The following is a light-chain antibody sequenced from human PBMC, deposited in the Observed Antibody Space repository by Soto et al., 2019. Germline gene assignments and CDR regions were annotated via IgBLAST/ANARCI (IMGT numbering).Light chain of an antibody. Sequence: DIVMTQSPDSLAVSVGERATINCKSSQSVLYSSNNKNYVAGYQQKPGQPPKLLIYWASSRESGVPERFSGSGSETDFTLNISGLQSEDGAVYYCQQYYNTPALTFGGGTKVEIK. CDR2: WAS. V-gene: IGKV4-1*01. CDR1: QSVLYSSNNKNY. CDR3: QQYYNTPALT. J-gene: IGKJ4*01.